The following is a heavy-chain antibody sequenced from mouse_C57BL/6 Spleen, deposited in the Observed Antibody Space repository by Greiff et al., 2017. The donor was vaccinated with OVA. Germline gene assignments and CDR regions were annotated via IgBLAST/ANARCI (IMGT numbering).Heavy chain of an antibody. V-gene: IGHV14-3*01. CDR3: ARTRGNYHDAMDY. CDR1: GFNIKNTY. CDR2: IGPANGNT. D-gene: IGHD2-1*01. J-gene: IGHJ4*01. Sequence: VQLQQSVAELVRPGASVKLSCTASGFNIKNTYMHWVKQRPEQGLEWIGRIGPANGNTKYAPKFQGQATITDDTSSHPAYLQLNSLTSEETAIDYCARTRGNYHDAMDYWGQGTSVTVSS.